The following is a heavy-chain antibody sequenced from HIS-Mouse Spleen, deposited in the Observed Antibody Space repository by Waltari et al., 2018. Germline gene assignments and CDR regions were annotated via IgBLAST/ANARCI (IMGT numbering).Heavy chain of an antibody. Sequence: QLQLQESGPGLVKPSETLSLTCTVSGGSISSSSYYWGWIRQPPGKGLEWIGSSYYSGSTYYHPSLKSPVTISVDTSKNQFSLKLSSVTAADTAVYYCAREIPYSSSWYDWYFDLWGRGTLVTVSS. CDR2: SYYSGST. D-gene: IGHD6-13*01. CDR1: GGSISSSSYY. V-gene: IGHV4-39*07. CDR3: AREIPYSSSWYDWYFDL. J-gene: IGHJ2*01.